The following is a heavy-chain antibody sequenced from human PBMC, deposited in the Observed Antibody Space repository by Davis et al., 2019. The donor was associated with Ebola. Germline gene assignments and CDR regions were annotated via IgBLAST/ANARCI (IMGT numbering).Heavy chain of an antibody. CDR3: ARLSSSSWYAYDY. V-gene: IGHV5-51*01. CDR2: IYPGDSDT. J-gene: IGHJ4*02. Sequence: GESLKISCTGSGYSFTSYWIGWVRQMPGKGLEWMGIIYPGDSDTRYSPSFQGQFTISADKSIATAYLQWSSLKASDTAMYYCARLSSSSWYAYDYWGQGTLVTVSS. CDR1: GYSFTSYW. D-gene: IGHD6-13*01.